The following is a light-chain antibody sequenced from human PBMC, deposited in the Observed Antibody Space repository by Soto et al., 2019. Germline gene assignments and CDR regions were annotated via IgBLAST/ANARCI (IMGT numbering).Light chain of an antibody. Sequence: EIVLTQSPGTLSLSPGERATLSCRASQSVSSSYLAWYQQKPGQAPRLLIYGTSSRATGIPDRFSGSGSGTDLTLTISRLKPEDLAVYYCQQYGSSPLVTFGQGTRLEIK. J-gene: IGKJ5*01. CDR3: QQYGSSPLVT. V-gene: IGKV3-20*01. CDR1: QSVSSSY. CDR2: GTS.